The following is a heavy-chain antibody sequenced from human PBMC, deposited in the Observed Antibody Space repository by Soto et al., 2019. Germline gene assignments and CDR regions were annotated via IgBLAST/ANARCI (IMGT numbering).Heavy chain of an antibody. CDR2: ISAYNGNT. Sequence: ASVKVSCKASGYTFTSYGISWVRQAPGQGREWMGWISAYNGNTNYAQKLQGRVTMTTDTSTSTAYMELRSLRSDDTAVYYCARAEALRFLEWLFPGWFDPWGQGTLVTVSS. V-gene: IGHV1-18*01. CDR3: ARAEALRFLEWLFPGWFDP. CDR1: GYTFTSYG. J-gene: IGHJ5*02. D-gene: IGHD3-3*01.